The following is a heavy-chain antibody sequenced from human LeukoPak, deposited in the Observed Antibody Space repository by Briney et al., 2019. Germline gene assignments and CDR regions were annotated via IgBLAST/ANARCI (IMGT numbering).Heavy chain of an antibody. Sequence: GGSLRLSCATSGFTFTSYWMHWVRQAPRKGLVWVSRINPDGSGPIYADSVKGRFTISRDNAKNTLYLQMNSLRDEDTAVYYCARPTTTLEYWGQGTLVTVSS. CDR3: ARPTTTLEY. V-gene: IGHV3-74*01. CDR2: INPDGSGP. D-gene: IGHD1-7*01. CDR1: GFTFTSYW. J-gene: IGHJ4*02.